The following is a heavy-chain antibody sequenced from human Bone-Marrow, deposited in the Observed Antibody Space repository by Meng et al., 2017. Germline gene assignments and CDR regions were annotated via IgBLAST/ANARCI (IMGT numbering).Heavy chain of an antibody. CDR2: IKRNSDGGTI. D-gene: IGHD6-13*01. V-gene: IGHV3-15*01. CDR1: GLSFTDAW. Sequence: DGQGVEVGGGLVKPGGSLRISCVASGLSFTDAWMSWVRQAPGKGLEWVGRIKRNSDGGTIDYAAPVKGRFTISRDDSKNTLYLQMDSLITEDTAVYFCATGAAAADHWGQGTLVTVFS. CDR3: ATGAAAADH. J-gene: IGHJ4*02.